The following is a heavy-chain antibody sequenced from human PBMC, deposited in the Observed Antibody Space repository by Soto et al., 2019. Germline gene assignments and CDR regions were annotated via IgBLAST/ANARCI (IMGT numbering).Heavy chain of an antibody. Sequence: GGSLRLSCAASGFTFSNAWMSWVRQAPGKGLEWVGRIKSKTDGGTTDYAAPVKGRFTISRDDSKNTLYLQMNSLKTEDRAVYYCTACGPICYDSSGYYYYYGMDVWGQGTTVTVSS. D-gene: IGHD3-22*01. V-gene: IGHV3-15*01. CDR1: GFTFSNAW. CDR3: TACGPICYDSSGYYYYYGMDV. CDR2: IKSKTDGGTT. J-gene: IGHJ6*02.